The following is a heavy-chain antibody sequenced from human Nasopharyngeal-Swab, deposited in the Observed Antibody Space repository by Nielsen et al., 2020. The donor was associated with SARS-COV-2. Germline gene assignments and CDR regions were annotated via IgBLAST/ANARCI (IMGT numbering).Heavy chain of an antibody. J-gene: IGHJ4*02. Sequence: SETLSLTCAVYGGSFSGYYWSWIRQPPGKGLEWIGEINHRGSTNCNPSLKSRVTISVDTSKNQFSLKLSSVTAADTAVYYCARVKIIMITFGGVAPFDYWGQGTLVTVSS. D-gene: IGHD3-16*01. CDR3: ARVKIIMITFGGVAPFDY. CDR2: INHRGST. V-gene: IGHV4-34*01. CDR1: GGSFSGYY.